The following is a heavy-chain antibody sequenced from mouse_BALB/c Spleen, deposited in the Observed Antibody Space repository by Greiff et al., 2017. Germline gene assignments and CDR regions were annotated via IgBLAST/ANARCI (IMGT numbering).Heavy chain of an antibody. J-gene: IGHJ3*01. CDR1: GYAFSSYW. CDR3: ARPHYYGPWFAY. D-gene: IGHD1-2*01. CDR2: IYPGDGDT. Sequence: VQLQQSGAELVRPGSSVKISCKASGYAFSSYWMNWVKQRPGQGLEWIGQIYPGDGDTNYNGKFKGKATLTADKSSSTAYMQLSSLTSEDSAVYYCARPHYYGPWFAYWGQGTLVTVAA. V-gene: IGHV1-80*01.